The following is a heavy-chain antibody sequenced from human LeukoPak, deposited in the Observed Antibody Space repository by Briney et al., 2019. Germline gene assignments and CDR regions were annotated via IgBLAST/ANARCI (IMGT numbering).Heavy chain of an antibody. D-gene: IGHD1-26*01. Sequence: PGGALRLSCAASGFTFRSFAMTWVRQAPGKGLEWVSIISGASSLAYYADSVKGRFTISRDNSKSTLYLQMNSLTAEDTALYYCATRSGTPNYWGQGTLVTVSS. CDR2: ISGASSLA. CDR1: GFTFRSFA. J-gene: IGHJ4*02. V-gene: IGHV3-23*01. CDR3: ATRSGTPNY.